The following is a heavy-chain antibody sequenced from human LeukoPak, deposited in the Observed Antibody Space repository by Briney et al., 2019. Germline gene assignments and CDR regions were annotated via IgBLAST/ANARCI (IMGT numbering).Heavy chain of an antibody. V-gene: IGHV3-64D*09. CDR2: ISSNGGST. J-gene: IGHJ5*02. D-gene: IGHD4-17*01. CDR1: GFTFSRYA. CDR3: VEAATTVTSNWFDP. Sequence: GGSLRLSCSASGFTFSRYAMHWVRQAPGKGLEYVSGISSNGGSTYYADSVRVRFTISRDNSKNTLYLQMSSLRAEDTAVYYCVEAATTVTSNWFDPWGQGTLVTVSS.